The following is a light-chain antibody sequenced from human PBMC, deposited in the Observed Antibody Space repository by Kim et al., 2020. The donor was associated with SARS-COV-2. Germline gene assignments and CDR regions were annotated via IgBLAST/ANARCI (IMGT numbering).Light chain of an antibody. CDR3: QQSRSYPFT. CDR1: VSISRW. CDR2: KAS. J-gene: IGKJ2*01. V-gene: IGKV1-5*03. Sequence: DIQMTQSPSTLSASVGDTVTITCRASVSISRWLAWYQQKPGKAPNLLIYKASSLESGVPSRFSGSGSGREFTLTITSLQPDDVGTYHCQQSRSYPFTFGQGTKLEI.